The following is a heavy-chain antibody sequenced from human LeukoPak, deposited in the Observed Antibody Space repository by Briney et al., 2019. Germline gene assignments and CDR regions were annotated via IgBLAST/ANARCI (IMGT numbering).Heavy chain of an antibody. V-gene: IGHV1-46*01. Sequence: GASVKVSCKASGYTFTSYYMHWVRQAPGQGLEWMGIINPSGGSTSYAQKFQGRVTMTRDMSTSTVYMELSRLRSDDTAVYYCARDSIAAALDYWGQGTLVTVSS. D-gene: IGHD6-13*01. CDR1: GYTFTSYY. J-gene: IGHJ4*02. CDR3: ARDSIAAALDY. CDR2: INPSGGST.